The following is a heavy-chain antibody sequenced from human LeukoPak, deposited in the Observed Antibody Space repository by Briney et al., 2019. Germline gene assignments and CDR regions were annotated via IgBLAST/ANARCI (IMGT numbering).Heavy chain of an antibody. V-gene: IGHV1-2*06. Sequence: ASVNVSCKASGYTFTSYDINWVRQATEQGLEWMGRINPNSGDTNYAQKFQGRVTMTRDTSISTAYMELSRLRSDDTAVYYCARDYCSSTSCLFDYWGQGTLVTVSS. D-gene: IGHD2-2*01. CDR1: GYTFTSYD. CDR3: ARDYCSSTSCLFDY. CDR2: INPNSGDT. J-gene: IGHJ4*02.